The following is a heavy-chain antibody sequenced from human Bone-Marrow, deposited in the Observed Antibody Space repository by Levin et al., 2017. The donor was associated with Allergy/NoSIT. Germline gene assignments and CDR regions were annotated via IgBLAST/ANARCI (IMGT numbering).Heavy chain of an antibody. J-gene: IGHJ6*02. Sequence: SETLSLTCTVSGGSISSGGYYWSWIRQHPGKGLEWIGYIYYSGSTYYNPSLKSRVTISVDTSKNQFSLKLSSVTAADTAVYYCARFRSYDSSGYYHPFFYGMDVWGQGTTVTVSS. CDR1: GGSISSGGYY. CDR2: IYYSGST. D-gene: IGHD3-22*01. CDR3: ARFRSYDSSGYYHPFFYGMDV. V-gene: IGHV4-31*03.